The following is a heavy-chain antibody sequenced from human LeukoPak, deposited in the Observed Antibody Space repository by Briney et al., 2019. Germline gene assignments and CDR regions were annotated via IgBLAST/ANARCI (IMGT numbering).Heavy chain of an antibody. CDR2: ISYDGSNK. D-gene: IGHD3-22*01. J-gene: IGHJ3*02. CDR3: ARDPSSGPIVDAFDI. CDR1: GFTFSSYA. Sequence: PGGSLRLSCAASGFTFSSYAMHWVRQAPGKGLEWVAVISYDGSNKYYADSVKGRFTISRDNSKNTLYLQMNSLRAEDTAVYYCARDPSSGPIVDAFDIWGQGTMVTVSS. V-gene: IGHV3-30*04.